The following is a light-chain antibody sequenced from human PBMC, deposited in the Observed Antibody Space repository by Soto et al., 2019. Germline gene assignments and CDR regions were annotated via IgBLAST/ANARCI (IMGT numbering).Light chain of an antibody. V-gene: IGKV3-11*01. CDR2: GAS. CDR3: RQRSNWPPIS. Sequence: VLTQSAARLCVLPGDEATLSWKARQRFXSDLDWYQQKAGQATRLLIXGASTRATGIPARFSGSGSGKEFTITISSLQSEEFALYYCRQRSNWPPISFGQGTRLEIK. J-gene: IGKJ5*01. CDR1: QRFXSD.